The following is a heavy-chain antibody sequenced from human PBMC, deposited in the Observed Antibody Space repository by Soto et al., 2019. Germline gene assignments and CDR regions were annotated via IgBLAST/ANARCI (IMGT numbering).Heavy chain of an antibody. CDR1: GGSISSGGYY. V-gene: IGHV4-31*03. CDR2: IYYSGST. J-gene: IGHJ1*01. Sequence: PSETLSLTCTVSGGSISSGGYYWSWIRQHPGKGLEWIGYIYYSGSTYYNPSLKSRVTISVDTSKNQFSLKLSSVTAADTAVYYCARERSYYGSGSQHWGQGTLVTVSS. D-gene: IGHD3-10*01. CDR3: ARERSYYGSGSQH.